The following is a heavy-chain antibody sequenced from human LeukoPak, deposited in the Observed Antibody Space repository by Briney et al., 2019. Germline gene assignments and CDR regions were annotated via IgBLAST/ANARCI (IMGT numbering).Heavy chain of an antibody. CDR1: GGSISSYY. CDR3: ARDYYDSSGYLPYNWFDP. CDR2: IYTSGST. J-gene: IGHJ5*02. D-gene: IGHD3-22*01. V-gene: IGHV4-4*07. Sequence: SETLSLTCTVSGGSISSYYWSWIRQPAGKGLEWIGRIYTSGSTNYNPSLKSRVTISVDTSKNQFSLKLSSVTAADTAVYYCARDYYDSSGYLPYNWFDPWGQGTLVTVSS.